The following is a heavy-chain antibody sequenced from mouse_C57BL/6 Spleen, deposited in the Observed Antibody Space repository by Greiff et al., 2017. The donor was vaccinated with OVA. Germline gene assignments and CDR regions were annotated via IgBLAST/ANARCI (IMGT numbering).Heavy chain of an antibody. D-gene: IGHD2-10*01. CDR1: GFNIKDYY. CDR2: IDPEDGDT. Sequence: EVQRVESGAELVRPGASVKLSCTASGFNIKDYYMHWVKQRPEQGLEWIGRIDPEDGDTEYAPKFQGKATMTADTSSNTAYLQLSSLTSEDTAVYYCTTPYYGNYDWFAYWGQGTLVTVSA. V-gene: IGHV14-1*01. CDR3: TTPYYGNYDWFAY. J-gene: IGHJ3*01.